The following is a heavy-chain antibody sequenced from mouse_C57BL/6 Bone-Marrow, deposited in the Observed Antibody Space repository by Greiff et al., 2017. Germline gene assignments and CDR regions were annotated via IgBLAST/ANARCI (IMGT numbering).Heavy chain of an antibody. V-gene: IGHV5-9-1*02. CDR2: ISSGGDYI. CDR3: TRDKITTVVATDWYFDV. D-gene: IGHD1-1*01. J-gene: IGHJ1*03. CDR1: GFTFSSYA. Sequence: EVKVEESGEGLVKPGGSLKLSCAASGFTFSSYAMSWVRQTPEKRLEWVAYISSGGDYIYYADTVKGRFTISRDNARNTLYLQMSSLKSEDTATYYCTRDKITTVVATDWYFDVWGTGTTVTVSS.